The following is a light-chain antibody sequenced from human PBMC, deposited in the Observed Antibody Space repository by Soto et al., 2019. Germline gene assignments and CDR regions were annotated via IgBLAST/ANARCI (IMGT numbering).Light chain of an antibody. CDR2: GAS. CDR3: QQSYSTPIT. CDR1: QDIDVD. Sequence: DIQVTQSPASLSASVGDRVTITCRASQDIDVDLAWYQHTPGRTPELLIHGASSMPSGVPARFSGSGSGTDFTLTISSLQPEDSAAYYCQQSYSTPITFGQGTRLEIK. V-gene: IGKV1-39*01. J-gene: IGKJ5*01.